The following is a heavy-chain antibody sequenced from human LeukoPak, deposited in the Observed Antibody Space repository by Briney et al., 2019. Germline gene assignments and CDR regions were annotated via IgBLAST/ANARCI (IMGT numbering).Heavy chain of an antibody. J-gene: IGHJ4*02. CDR1: GFTFSSYS. V-gene: IGHV3-21*01. D-gene: IGHD3-10*01. CDR3: VRERFHGSGAPKFDF. CDR2: ISSSSSYI. Sequence: GGTLRLSCAASGFTFSSYSMNWVRQAPGKGLEWVSSISSSSSYIYYADSVKGRFTISRDNAMNSLYLQMNSLRVEDTAVYYCVRERFHGSGAPKFDFWGQGTLLTVSS.